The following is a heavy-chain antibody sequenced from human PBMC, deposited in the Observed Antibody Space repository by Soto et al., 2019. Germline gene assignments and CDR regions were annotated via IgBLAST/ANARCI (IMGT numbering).Heavy chain of an antibody. CDR2: IYWDDDK. V-gene: IGHV2-5*02. Sequence: QITLKESGPTLVKPTQTLTLTCTFSGFSLSTSGVAVGWIRQPPEKALEWLALIYWDDDKRYSPSMKGRLTITRDTSKNQVVLIMTNMDPEDTATYYCAHRLTATAFDIWGQGTMVTVSS. CDR3: AHRLTATAFDI. J-gene: IGHJ3*02. CDR1: GFSLSTSGVA. D-gene: IGHD2-21*02.